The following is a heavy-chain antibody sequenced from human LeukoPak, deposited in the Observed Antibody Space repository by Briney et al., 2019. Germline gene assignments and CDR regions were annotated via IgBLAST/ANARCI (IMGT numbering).Heavy chain of an antibody. Sequence: SETLSLTCTVSGGSISSSSYYWGWIRQPPGKGLEWIGSIYHSGSTYYNPSLKSRVTISVDTSKNQFSLKLSSVTAADTAVYYCARDHFVSFRYYDFWSGYYPYFDYWGQGTLVTVSS. CDR3: ARDHFVSFRYYDFWSGYYPYFDY. J-gene: IGHJ4*02. D-gene: IGHD3-3*01. CDR2: IYHSGST. V-gene: IGHV4-39*07. CDR1: GGSISSSSYY.